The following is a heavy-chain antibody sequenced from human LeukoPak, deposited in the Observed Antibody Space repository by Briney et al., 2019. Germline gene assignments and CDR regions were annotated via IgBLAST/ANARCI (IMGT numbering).Heavy chain of an antibody. Sequence: GEXLKISCKGSGSSFTSYWIGWVRQMPGKGLEWMGIIYPGDSDTRYSPSFQGQVTISADKSISTAYLQWSSRKASDTAMYYCARHPEPHYYDSSGYYYDYWGQGTLVTVSS. V-gene: IGHV5-51*01. D-gene: IGHD3-22*01. CDR1: GSSFTSYW. CDR3: ARHPEPHYYDSSGYYYDY. CDR2: IYPGDSDT. J-gene: IGHJ4*02.